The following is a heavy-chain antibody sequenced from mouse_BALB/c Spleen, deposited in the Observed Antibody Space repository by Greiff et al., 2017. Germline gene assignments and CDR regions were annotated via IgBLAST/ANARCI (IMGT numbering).Heavy chain of an antibody. V-gene: IGHV5-6*01. CDR3: ARHLYYGSSYDYYAMDY. Sequence: EVKLVESGGDLVKPGGSLKLSCAASGFTFSSYGMSWVRQTPDKRLEWVATISSGGSYTYYPDSVKGRFTISRDNAKNTLYLQMSSLKSEDTAMYYCARHLYYGSSYDYYAMDYWGQGTSVTVSS. D-gene: IGHD1-1*01. CDR2: ISSGGSYT. CDR1: GFTFSSYG. J-gene: IGHJ4*01.